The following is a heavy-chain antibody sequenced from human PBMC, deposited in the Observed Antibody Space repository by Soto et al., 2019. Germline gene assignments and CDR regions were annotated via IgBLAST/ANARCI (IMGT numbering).Heavy chain of an antibody. CDR2: INDGNGNK. CDR1: GYTFTSYA. Sequence: ASGKVSCKASGYTFTSYAMHWVRQAPGQSLEWMGWINDGNGNKKYSQKFQGRVNITRDTSASTVYMELSSLRSEDTAVYYCARDWWGSRSSFNYYYVMVVWGQGTRVTVS. CDR3: ARDWWGSRSSFNYYYVMVV. V-gene: IGHV1-3*01. J-gene: IGHJ6*02. D-gene: IGHD6-6*01.